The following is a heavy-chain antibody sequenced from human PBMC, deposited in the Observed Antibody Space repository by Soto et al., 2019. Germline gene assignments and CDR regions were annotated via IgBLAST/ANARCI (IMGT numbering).Heavy chain of an antibody. CDR2: ISSSTSYV. D-gene: IGHD2-2*01. J-gene: IGHJ5*01. CDR3: ARDPSEGRVGNWFES. Sequence: GGSLRLSCAASGFTFSRYGMNWLRQAPGKGLEWVASISSSTSYVYYADSVKGRFSTSRDNAKNILYLEMYALRSEDTAVYYCARDPSEGRVGNWFESWGQGTLVTVSS. V-gene: IGHV3-21*06. CDR1: GFTFSRYG.